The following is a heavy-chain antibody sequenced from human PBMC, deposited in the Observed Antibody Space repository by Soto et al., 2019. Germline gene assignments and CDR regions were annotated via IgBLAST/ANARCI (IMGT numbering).Heavy chain of an antibody. Sequence: SETLSLTCTVSGGSISSYYWSWIRQPPGKGLEWIGYIYYSGSTNYNPSLKSRVTISVDTSKNQFSLKLSSVTAADTAVYSCARQSLRRPFGRLILVALDSWGLGSLVTVSS. CDR3: ARQSLRRPFGRLILVALDS. D-gene: IGHD3-16*02. CDR2: IYYSGST. V-gene: IGHV4-59*08. CDR1: GGSISSYY. J-gene: IGHJ5*02.